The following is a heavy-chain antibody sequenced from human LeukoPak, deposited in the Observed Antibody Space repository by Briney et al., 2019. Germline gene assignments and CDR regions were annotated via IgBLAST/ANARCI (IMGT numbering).Heavy chain of an antibody. CDR1: GFTFSSYG. J-gene: IGHJ4*02. V-gene: IGHV3-30*18. D-gene: IGHD3-3*01. CDR3: AKEGFGFDY. Sequence: QAGRSLRLSCAASGFTFSSYGMHWVRQAPGKGLEWVAVISYDGSNKYYADSVKGRFTISRDNSKNTLYLQMNSLRAEDTAVYYCAKEGFGFDYWGQGTLVTVSS. CDR2: ISYDGSNK.